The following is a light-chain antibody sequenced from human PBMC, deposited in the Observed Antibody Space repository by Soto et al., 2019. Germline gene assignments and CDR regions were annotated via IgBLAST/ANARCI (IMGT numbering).Light chain of an antibody. CDR1: QSVTSSY. J-gene: IGKJ1*01. CDR3: QQYGNSRQT. CDR2: GAS. V-gene: IGKV3-20*01. Sequence: EIVLTQSPGTLSLSPGERATLSCRASQSVTSSYLAWYQQKPGQAPRLLIYGASSRATGIPDRFTGSGSGTDFTLTISRLEPEDFAVYYCQQYGNSRQTFGQGTKVDIK.